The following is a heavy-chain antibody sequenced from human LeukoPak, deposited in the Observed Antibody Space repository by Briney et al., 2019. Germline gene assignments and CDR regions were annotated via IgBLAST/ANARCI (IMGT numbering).Heavy chain of an antibody. J-gene: IGHJ4*02. V-gene: IGHV3-30*02. CDR3: AKDRDWASAAGTDFDY. D-gene: IGHD6-13*01. Sequence: GGSLRLSCAASGFTFSSYGMHWVRQAPGKGLEWVTFIRYDGSNKYYADSVKGRFTISRGNSKNTLYLQMNSLRAEDTAVYYCAKDRDWASAAGTDFDYWGQGTLVTVSS. CDR1: GFTFSSYG. CDR2: IRYDGSNK.